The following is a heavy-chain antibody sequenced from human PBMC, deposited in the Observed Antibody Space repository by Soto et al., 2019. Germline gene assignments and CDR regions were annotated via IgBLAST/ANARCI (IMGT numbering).Heavy chain of an antibody. CDR1: GFSLSTSGMR. D-gene: IGHD2-2*01. J-gene: IGHJ4*02. CDR3: ARTGPYCSSTSCYYYFDY. V-gene: IGHV2-70*04. CDR2: IDWDDDK. Sequence: SGPTLVNPTQTLTLTCTFSGFSLSTSGMRVSWIRQPPGKALEWLARIDWDDDKFYSTSLKTRLTISKDTSKNQVVLTMTNMEPVDTATYYCARTGPYCSSTSCYYYFDYWGQGTLVTVSS.